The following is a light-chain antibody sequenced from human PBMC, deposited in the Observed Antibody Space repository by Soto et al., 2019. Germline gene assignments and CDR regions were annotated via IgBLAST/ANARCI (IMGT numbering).Light chain of an antibody. J-gene: IGKJ2*01. CDR3: QRSGSAPPYI. Sequence: EVVLTQSPGTLSLSPGERATLSCRAIQSLDSTYLAWYQQKPGQSPRLVIYGASRRATGIPDRFSGSGSGTDFTLTIGRLEPEDFGVYYCQRSGSAPPYIFGAGTRLDI. V-gene: IGKV3-20*01. CDR2: GAS. CDR1: QSLDSTY.